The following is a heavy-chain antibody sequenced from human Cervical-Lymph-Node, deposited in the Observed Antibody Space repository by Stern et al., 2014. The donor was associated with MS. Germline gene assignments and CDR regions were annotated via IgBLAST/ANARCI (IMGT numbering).Heavy chain of an antibody. CDR1: GYAFTTFP. Sequence: VHLVESGAEVKEPGASVKVSCKASGYAFTTFPIHWIRQAPGQSLEWMGWINVASGKTDYSQIFQDRVTITRDTSATTAYMDLSSLRSEDTAVYYCASGRFLEWLFYFEYWGQGTLVTVSS. V-gene: IGHV1-3*01. CDR2: INVASGKT. CDR3: ASGRFLEWLFYFEY. D-gene: IGHD3-3*01. J-gene: IGHJ4*02.